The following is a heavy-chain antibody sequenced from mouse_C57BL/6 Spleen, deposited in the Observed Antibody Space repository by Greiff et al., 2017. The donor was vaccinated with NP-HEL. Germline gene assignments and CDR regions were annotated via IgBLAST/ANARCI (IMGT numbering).Heavy chain of an antibody. J-gene: IGHJ4*01. D-gene: IGHD3-3*01. CDR2: INPNNGGT. CDR3: ARKRPHLGAMDY. Sequence: VQLQQSGPELVKPGASVKISCKASGYTFTDYYMNWVKQSHGKSLEWIGDINPNNGGTSYNQKFKGKATLTVDKSSSTAYMELRSLTSEDSAVYYCARKRPHLGAMDYWGQGTSVTVSS. CDR1: GYTFTDYY. V-gene: IGHV1-26*01.